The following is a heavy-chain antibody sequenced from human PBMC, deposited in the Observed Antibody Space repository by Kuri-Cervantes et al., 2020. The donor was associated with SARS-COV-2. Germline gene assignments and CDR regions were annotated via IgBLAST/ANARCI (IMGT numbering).Heavy chain of an antibody. CDR3: ARFPTIFGVVIIPGYNYGMDA. J-gene: IGHJ6*02. CDR1: GYTFTSYA. CDR2: INPNSGGT. D-gene: IGHD3-3*01. V-gene: IGHV1-2*02. Sequence: ASVKVSCKASGYTFTSYAMHWVRQAPGQRLEWMGWINPNSGGTKYAQKFQGRVTMTRDTSISTAYMELSRLRSDDTAVYYCARFPTIFGVVIIPGYNYGMDAWGQGTTVTVSS.